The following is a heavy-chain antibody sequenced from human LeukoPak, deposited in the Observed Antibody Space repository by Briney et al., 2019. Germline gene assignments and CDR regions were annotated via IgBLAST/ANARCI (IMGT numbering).Heavy chain of an antibody. CDR1: GDSVSNNNGA. CDR3: AGGYAFDV. V-gene: IGHV6-1*01. Sequence: SQTLSLTFAISGDSVSNNNGAWNWIRQSPSRGLEWLGRTYYRSQWHNDYARSVMSRISVDPDTSKNQFSLHLSFVTPDDTAVYYCAGGYAFDVWGRGTMVTVSS. CDR2: TYYRSQWHN. J-gene: IGHJ3*01.